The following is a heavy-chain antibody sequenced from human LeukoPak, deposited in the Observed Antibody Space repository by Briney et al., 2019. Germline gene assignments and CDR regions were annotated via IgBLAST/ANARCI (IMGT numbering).Heavy chain of an antibody. J-gene: IGHJ4*02. CDR3: ASIMVVAATDFDT. CDR2: ISPTSAYI. D-gene: IGHD2-15*01. Sequence: GGSLRLSCAATGFTLSGHSMNWVRQAPGKGLDWVSSISPTSAYIYYQDSVKGRFTISRDNAKNSLYLQMNTLRVEDTAVYYCASIMVVAATDFDTWGQGTLVTVSS. V-gene: IGHV3-21*01. CDR1: GFTLSGHS.